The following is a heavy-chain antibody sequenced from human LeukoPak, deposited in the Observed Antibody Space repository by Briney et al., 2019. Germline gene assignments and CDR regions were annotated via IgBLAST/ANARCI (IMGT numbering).Heavy chain of an antibody. Sequence: PSETLSLTCTVSVGSISSNTYYWGWSRRPPGKGLEWFGNIYYSGSTYYNPSLKSRVTISVDTSKNQFSLNLSSLTAADTAVYYCATSDTVSTYNWFDPWGQGTLVTVSS. D-gene: IGHD5/OR15-5a*01. CDR1: VGSISSNTYY. J-gene: IGHJ5*02. CDR3: ATSDTVSTYNWFDP. V-gene: IGHV4-39*01. CDR2: IYYSGST.